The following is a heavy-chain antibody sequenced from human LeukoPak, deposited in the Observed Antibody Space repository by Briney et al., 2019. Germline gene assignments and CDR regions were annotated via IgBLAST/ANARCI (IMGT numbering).Heavy chain of an antibody. J-gene: IGHJ4*02. V-gene: IGHV1-69*06. CDR3: ARDFGFGELLYFDY. Sequence: ASVKVSCKASGGTFSSYAVNWVRQAPGQGLEWMGGIIPIFGTANYAQKFQGRVTITADKSTSTAYMELSSLRSEDTAVYYCARDFGFGELLYFDYWGQGTLVTVSS. D-gene: IGHD3-10*01. CDR1: GGTFSSYA. CDR2: IIPIFGTA.